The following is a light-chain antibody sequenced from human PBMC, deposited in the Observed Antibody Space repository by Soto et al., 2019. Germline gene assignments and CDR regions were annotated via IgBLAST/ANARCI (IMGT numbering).Light chain of an antibody. CDR1: QSLLTSIGYNY. CDR3: MQALQAVRT. CDR2: LGS. J-gene: IGKJ2*01. Sequence: DIVMTQSPLSLPVTPGEPASISCRSSQSLLTSIGYNYLDWYVQKPGQSPQLLISLGSTRASGVPDRFSGSGSGTDFTLNIRRVEAEDVGVYYCMQALQAVRTFGQGTKLEIK. V-gene: IGKV2-28*01.